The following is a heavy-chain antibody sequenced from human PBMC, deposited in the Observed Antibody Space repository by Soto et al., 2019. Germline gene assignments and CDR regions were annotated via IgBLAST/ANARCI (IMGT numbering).Heavy chain of an antibody. CDR1: GYTFTTYD. CDR2: MNPNSGNT. CDR3: ARGQYFSDSSGYDDY. V-gene: IGHV1-8*02. Sequence: ASVKVSCKASGYTFTTYDINWVRQASGQGLVWMGWMNPNSGNTGYAQKFQDRVTMTRDTSISTAYMELSDLRSEDTAVYYCARGQYFSDSSGYDDYWGQGTQVTVSS. D-gene: IGHD3-22*01. J-gene: IGHJ4*02.